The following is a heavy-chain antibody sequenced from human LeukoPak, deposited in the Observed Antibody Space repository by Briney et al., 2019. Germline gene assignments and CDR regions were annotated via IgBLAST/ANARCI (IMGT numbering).Heavy chain of an antibody. CDR3: GRGLYYYDSSGTLHV. V-gene: IGHV1-8*01. J-gene: IGHJ6*04. Sequence: ASVKDSCKASGYTFTRYVIHWVGQAAGQGLEWDGWMNPKRGNTGYAHMFQGRGTLTRNTSIRTPFIELSRLRAEATAVYYWGRGLYYYDSSGTLHVWGKGPTVTVSS. D-gene: IGHD3-22*01. CDR1: GYTFTRYV. CDR2: MNPKRGNT.